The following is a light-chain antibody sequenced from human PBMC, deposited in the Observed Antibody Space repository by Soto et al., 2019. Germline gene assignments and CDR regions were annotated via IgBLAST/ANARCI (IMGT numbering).Light chain of an antibody. CDR2: DVS. J-gene: IGLJ1*01. CDR1: SSDVGGYNY. Sequence: QSALTQPASVSGSPGQSITISCTGTSSDVGGYNYVSWYQQHPGKAPKLMIYDVSNRPSGVSNRFSGSKSGNTASLTISGLQAEDEADHYCSSYTCSSTLVFGTGTKVTVL. V-gene: IGLV2-14*01. CDR3: SSYTCSSTLV.